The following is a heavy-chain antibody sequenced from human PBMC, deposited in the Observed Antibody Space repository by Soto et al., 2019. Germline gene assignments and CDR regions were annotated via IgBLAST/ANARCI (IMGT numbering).Heavy chain of an antibody. V-gene: IGHV1-2*04. CDR3: TTGNTGGSIVGATPPGNYYYGMDV. CDR1: GYTFTGYY. J-gene: IGHJ6*02. Sequence: ASVKVSCKASGYTFTGYYMHWVRQAPGQGLEWMGWINPNSGGTNYAQKFQGWVTMTRDTSISTAYMELSRLRSDDTAVYYCTTGNTGGSIVGATPPGNYYYGMDVWGQGTTVTVSS. CDR2: INPNSGGT. D-gene: IGHD1-26*01.